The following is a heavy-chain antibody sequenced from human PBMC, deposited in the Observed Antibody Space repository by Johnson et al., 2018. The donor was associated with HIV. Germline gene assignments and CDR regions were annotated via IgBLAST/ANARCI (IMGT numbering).Heavy chain of an antibody. CDR3: AKCIWGSSLIDAFDI. V-gene: IGHV3-33*06. CDR1: GFTISTYG. J-gene: IGHJ3*02. Sequence: VQLLESGGGVAQPGRSLRLSCVVSGFTISTYGMHWVRQAPGKGLEWVAVMYCDGSNKYYADSVKGRFTISRDNSKNTLFLQMNSLRVEDTAVYYCAKCIWGSSLIDAFDIWGQGTRVTVSS. D-gene: IGHD6-13*01. CDR2: MYCDGSNK.